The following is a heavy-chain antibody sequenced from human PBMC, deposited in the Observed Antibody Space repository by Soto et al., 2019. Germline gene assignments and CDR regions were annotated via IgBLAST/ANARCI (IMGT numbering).Heavy chain of an antibody. CDR2: ISWNSGSI. Sequence: GGSLRLSCAASGFTFDDYAMHWVRQAPGKGLEWVSGISWNSGSIGYADAVKGRVTISRDNAKNSLDLQMNSLRAEDTALYYCAKEGYSIAAAGPFDYWGQGTLVTVSS. J-gene: IGHJ4*02. CDR3: AKEGYSIAAAGPFDY. D-gene: IGHD6-13*01. CDR1: GFTFDDYA. V-gene: IGHV3-9*01.